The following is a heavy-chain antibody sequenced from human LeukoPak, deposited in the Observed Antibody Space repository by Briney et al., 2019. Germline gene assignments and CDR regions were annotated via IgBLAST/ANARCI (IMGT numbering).Heavy chain of an antibody. Sequence: PGGSLRLSCAASGFTFAIHAMTWVRQAPGKGLAWVSTITHSGGGTFYADSVKGRFTISRDISENTLYLQMNSLRAEDTAVYYCAKAWAAAGIFDSWGLGTLVTVSS. V-gene: IGHV3-23*01. CDR1: GFTFAIHA. CDR3: AKAWAAAGIFDS. D-gene: IGHD6-13*01. J-gene: IGHJ4*02. CDR2: ITHSGGGT.